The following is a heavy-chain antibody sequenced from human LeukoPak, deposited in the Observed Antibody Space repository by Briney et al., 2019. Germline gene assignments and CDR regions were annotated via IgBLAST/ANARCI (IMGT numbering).Heavy chain of an antibody. CDR1: GVSISTSY. V-gene: IGHV4-59*01. Sequence: SETLSLTCSVSGVSISTSYWTWIRQPPGKGLQWIGHMSYSGTTKYNPFLKSRVTMPVDTSKNQFSLELTSVTAADTAVYYCARWNYYMDVWGKGTSVTISS. CDR2: MSYSGTT. J-gene: IGHJ6*03. CDR3: ARWNYYMDV. D-gene: IGHD5-12*01.